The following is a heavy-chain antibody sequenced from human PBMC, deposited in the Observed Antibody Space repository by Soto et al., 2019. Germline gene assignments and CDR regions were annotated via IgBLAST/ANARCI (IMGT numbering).Heavy chain of an antibody. CDR3: ATDGQAPRRYYYYMDV. J-gene: IGHJ6*03. CDR1: GFTFSSYS. Sequence: GGSLRLSCAASGFTFSSYSMNWVRQAPGKGLEWVSYISSSSSTIYYADSVKGRFTISRDNAKNSLYLQMNSLRAEDTAVYYCATDGQAPRRYYYYMDVWGKGTTVTVSS. CDR2: ISSSSSTI. V-gene: IGHV3-48*01.